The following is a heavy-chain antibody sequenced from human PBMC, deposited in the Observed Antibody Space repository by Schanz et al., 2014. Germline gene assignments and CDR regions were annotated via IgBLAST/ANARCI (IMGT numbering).Heavy chain of an antibody. CDR2: INAHTGNT. CDR3: ARGGFFDSTSFDS. J-gene: IGHJ4*02. Sequence: QLMQSGSEVRKPGASVKVSCKASGYIFGSHGMTWVRQAPGQGPELMGWINAHTGNTQYAQKCQGRVTMTRDTSTSTVNMELSSLRSEDTAVYYCARGGFFDSTSFDSWGQGTLVTVSS. V-gene: IGHV1-18*01. CDR1: GYIFGSHG. D-gene: IGHD2-2*01.